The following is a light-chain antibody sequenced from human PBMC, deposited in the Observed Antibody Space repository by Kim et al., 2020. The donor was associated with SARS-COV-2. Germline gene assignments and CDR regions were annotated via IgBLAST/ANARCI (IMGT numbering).Light chain of an antibody. CDR1: NSNIGSKY. V-gene: IGLV1-47*01. Sequence: QSVVTQPPSASGTPGQRVTISCSGSNSNIGSKYVYWYQQLPGSAPKLLIYRNNQRPSGVPDRFSGSKSDTSASLAISGLRSEDEADYYCAAWDASLSGWVFGGGTQLTVL. J-gene: IGLJ3*02. CDR3: AAWDASLSGWV. CDR2: RNN.